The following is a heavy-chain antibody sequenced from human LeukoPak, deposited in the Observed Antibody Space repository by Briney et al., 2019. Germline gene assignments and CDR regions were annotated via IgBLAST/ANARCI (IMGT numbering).Heavy chain of an antibody. CDR2: INPNSGGT. V-gene: IGHV1-2*06. Sequence: GASVKVSCKASGYIFTDYYMHWVRQAPGQELGWMGRINPNSGGTNYAQKFQGRVTMTRDTSISTAYMELSRLRSDNTAVYYCARVIVVVTAPPFDYWGQGTLVTVSS. D-gene: IGHD2-21*02. CDR1: GYIFTDYY. CDR3: ARVIVVVTAPPFDY. J-gene: IGHJ4*02.